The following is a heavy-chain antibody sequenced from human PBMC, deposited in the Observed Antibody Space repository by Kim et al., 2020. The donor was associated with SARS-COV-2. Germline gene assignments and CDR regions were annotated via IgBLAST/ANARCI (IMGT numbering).Heavy chain of an antibody. CDR2: ITLSGGST. V-gene: IGHV3-23*01. Sequence: GGSLRLSCAASGFTFSSYAMSWVRQAPGKGLEWVSGITLSGGSTYYADSVKGRFTISRDNSKNTLYLQMDSLRSEDTAVYYCATPTRGHTSAWYEVFDVWGQGTMLTVSS. D-gene: IGHD2-2*01. CDR3: ATPTRGHTSAWYEVFDV. CDR1: GFTFSSYA. J-gene: IGHJ3*01.